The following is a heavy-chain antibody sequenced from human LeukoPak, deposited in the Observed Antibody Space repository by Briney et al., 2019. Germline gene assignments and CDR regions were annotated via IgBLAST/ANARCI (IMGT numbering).Heavy chain of an antibody. CDR1: GFTFSSYA. CDR3: AKEIVVVPAAKAIGYYYYGMDV. CDR2: ISGSGGST. V-gene: IGHV3-23*01. D-gene: IGHD2-2*01. J-gene: IGHJ6*02. Sequence: GGSLRLSCAASGFTFSSYAMSWVRQAPGKGLEWVSAISGSGGSTYYADSVKGRFTISRDNPKNTLYLQMNSMRAEGTAVYYCAKEIVVVPAAKAIGYYYYGMDVWGQGTTVTVSS.